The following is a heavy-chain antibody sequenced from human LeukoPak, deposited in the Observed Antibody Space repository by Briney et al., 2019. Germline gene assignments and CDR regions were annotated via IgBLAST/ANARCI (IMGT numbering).Heavy chain of an antibody. Sequence: SETLSLTCTVSGGSISSYYWSWIRQPPGKGLEWIGYIYYSGSTNYNPSLKSRVTISVDTSKNQFSLKLSSVTAADTAVYYCARLFSSYGPLDYWGQGTLVTVSS. V-gene: IGHV4-59*08. CDR3: ARLFSSYGPLDY. J-gene: IGHJ4*02. D-gene: IGHD5-18*01. CDR2: IYYSGST. CDR1: GGSISSYY.